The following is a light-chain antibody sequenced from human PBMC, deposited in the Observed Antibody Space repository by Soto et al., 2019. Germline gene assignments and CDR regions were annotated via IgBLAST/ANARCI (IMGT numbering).Light chain of an antibody. Sequence: PMTQSPSSLSASVGDRVTITCRASQRIDNYLNWYHQKPGKAPKLLIYAASNLQSGVPSRFSGSGSGTDFTLTISNLQPEDFATYYCQQTYSTPFTFGPGTKVDIK. V-gene: IGKV1-39*01. CDR3: QQTYSTPFT. CDR1: QRIDNY. J-gene: IGKJ3*01. CDR2: AAS.